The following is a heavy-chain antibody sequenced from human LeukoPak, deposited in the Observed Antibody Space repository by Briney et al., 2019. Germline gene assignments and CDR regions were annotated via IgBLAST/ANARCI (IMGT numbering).Heavy chain of an antibody. D-gene: IGHD6-13*01. CDR2: IYPGDSDT. J-gene: IGHJ3*02. V-gene: IGHV5-51*01. CDR1: GYSFTSYW. Sequence: PGESLKISCKGSGYSFTSYWIGWVRQMPGKGLEWMGIIYPGDSDTRYSPSFQGQVTISADKSISTAYLQWSSLKASDTAMYYCARPRSSSWITDAFDIWGQGTMVTVSS. CDR3: ARPRSSSWITDAFDI.